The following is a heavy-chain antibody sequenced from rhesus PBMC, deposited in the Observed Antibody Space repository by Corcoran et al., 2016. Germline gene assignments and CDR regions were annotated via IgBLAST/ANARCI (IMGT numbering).Heavy chain of an antibody. Sequence: QVQLQESGPGLVKPSETLSLNCDVSGISITTNYWTWIRTSPGEGLEWIGYVSGSRRNTSYNPSLNRRVTISNDTSENQFYLRLNSMTAADTAMYYCARDAVSLDVWGRTSGHRLL. CDR2: VSGSRRNT. CDR1: GISITTNY. J-gene: IGHJ5-2*01. CDR3: ARDAVSLDV. V-gene: IGHV4-147*01.